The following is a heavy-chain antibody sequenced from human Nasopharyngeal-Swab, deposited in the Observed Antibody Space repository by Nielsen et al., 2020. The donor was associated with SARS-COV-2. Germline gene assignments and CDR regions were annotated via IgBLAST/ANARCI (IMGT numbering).Heavy chain of an antibody. J-gene: IGHJ4*02. D-gene: IGHD6-13*01. CDR2: ISSSSSYT. Sequence: WIRQPPGKGLEWVSYISSSSSYTNYADSVKGRFTISRDNAKNSLYLRMNSLRAEDTAVYYCASSNSAAAGFDYWGQGTLVTVSS. V-gene: IGHV3-11*03. CDR3: ASSNSAAAGFDY.